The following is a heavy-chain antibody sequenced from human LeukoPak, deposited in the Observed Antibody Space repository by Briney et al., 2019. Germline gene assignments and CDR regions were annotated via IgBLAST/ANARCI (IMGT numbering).Heavy chain of an antibody. CDR1: GYTFTGYY. CDR3: ARGSCAEYFQH. V-gene: IGHV1-2*02. J-gene: IGHJ1*01. Sequence: ASVKVSFKASGYTFTGYYIHWVRQAPGQGLEWMGWVNPNSGGTNYAQKFQGRVTMTRGTSISTAYMELSSLRSDDTAVYSCARGSCAEYFQHWGQGTLVTVSS. CDR2: VNPNSGGT.